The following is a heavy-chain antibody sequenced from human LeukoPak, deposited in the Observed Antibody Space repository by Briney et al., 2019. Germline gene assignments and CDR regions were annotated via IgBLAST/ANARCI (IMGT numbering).Heavy chain of an antibody. V-gene: IGHV4-34*01. Sequence: SETLSLTCAVYGGSFSGYYWSWIRQPPGKGLEWIGEINHSGSTNYNPSLKSRVTISVDTSKNQFSLKLSSVTAADTAVYYCARHYYDSSGYKLDYWGQGTLVTVSS. J-gene: IGHJ4*02. CDR2: INHSGST. CDR3: ARHYYDSSGYKLDY. D-gene: IGHD3-22*01. CDR1: GGSFSGYY.